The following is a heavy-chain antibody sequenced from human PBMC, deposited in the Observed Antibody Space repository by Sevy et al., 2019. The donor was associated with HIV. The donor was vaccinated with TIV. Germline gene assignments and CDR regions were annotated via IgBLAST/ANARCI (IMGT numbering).Heavy chain of an antibody. CDR2: INPNSGGT. J-gene: IGHJ4*02. V-gene: IGHV1-2*06. CDR3: ARWGRGSGSGFDY. CDR1: GYTFTGYY. Sequence: ASVKVSCKASGYTFTGYYMHWVRQAPGQGLEWMGRINPNSGGTDYAQKFQGRVTMTRDTSISTAYMELSRRRSDDTTVYFGARWGRGSGSGFDYWGQGTLVTVSS. D-gene: IGHD6-19*01.